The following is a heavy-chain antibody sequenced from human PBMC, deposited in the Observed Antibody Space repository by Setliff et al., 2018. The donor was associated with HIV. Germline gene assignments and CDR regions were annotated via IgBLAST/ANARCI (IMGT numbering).Heavy chain of an antibody. J-gene: IGHJ4*02. D-gene: IGHD6-13*01. V-gene: IGHV4-30-2*01. CDR3: ARGGSRGSWYWDY. CDR1: GGFISTGGYS. Sequence: TSETLSLTCTVSGGFISTGGYSWSWIRQPPGKGLEWIGYIYHSGNTYYNPSLKSRVSISVDRSKNHFSLRLSSVTAADTAVYYCARGGSRGSWYWDYWGQGTLVTVS. CDR2: IYHSGNT.